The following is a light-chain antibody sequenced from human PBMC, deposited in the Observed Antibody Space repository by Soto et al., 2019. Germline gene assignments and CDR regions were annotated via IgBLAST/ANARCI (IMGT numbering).Light chain of an antibody. CDR3: QHYGSSPPWT. V-gene: IGKV3-20*01. J-gene: IGKJ1*01. CDR1: QSVSSSY. CDR2: GAS. Sequence: EIVLTQSPGTLSLSPGERATLSCRASQSVSSSYLAWYQQKPGQAPRLLIYGASSRATGIPDRFAGSGSGTAFTLTIIRLEPEDFALYYCQHYGSSPPWTFGQGTKVDIK.